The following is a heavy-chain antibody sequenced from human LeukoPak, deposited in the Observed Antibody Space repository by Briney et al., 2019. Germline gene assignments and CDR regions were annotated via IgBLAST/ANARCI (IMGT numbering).Heavy chain of an antibody. CDR2: IWYDGSNK. D-gene: IGHD3-22*01. CDR1: GFTFSSYG. J-gene: IGHJ4*02. CDR3: ARDRDYYDSSGYQDFDY. V-gene: IGHV3-33*01. Sequence: GGSLRLSCAASGFTFSSYGMHWVRQAPGKGLEWVAVIWYDGSNKYYADSVKGRFTISRDNAKNSLYLQMNSLRAEDTAVYYCARDRDYYDSSGYQDFDYWGQGTLVTVSS.